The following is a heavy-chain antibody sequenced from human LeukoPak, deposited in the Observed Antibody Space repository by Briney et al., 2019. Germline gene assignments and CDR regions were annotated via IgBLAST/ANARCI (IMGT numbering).Heavy chain of an antibody. CDR3: ARDYSCSSTSCYTARSDAFDI. V-gene: IGHV3-11*04. CDR1: GFTFSNAW. J-gene: IGHJ3*02. D-gene: IGHD2-2*02. Sequence: GGSLRLSCAASGFTFSNAWMSWVRQAPGKGLEWVSYISSSGSTIYYADSVKGRFTISRDNAKNSLYLQMNSLRAEDTAIYYCARDYSCSSTSCYTARSDAFDIWGQGTMVTVSS. CDR2: ISSSGSTI.